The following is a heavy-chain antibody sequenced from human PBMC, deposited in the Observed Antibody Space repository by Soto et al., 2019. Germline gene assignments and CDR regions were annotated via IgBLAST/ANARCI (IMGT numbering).Heavy chain of an antibody. CDR1: GYTFTSYD. V-gene: IGHV1-8*01. CDR3: AREGIAVNWFDP. D-gene: IGHD6-19*01. J-gene: IGHJ5*02. Sequence: ASVKVSCKASGYTFTSYDFNWVRQATGQGLEWMGWMNPNSGNTGYAQKFQGRVTMTRNTSISTAYMELSSLRSEDTAVYYCAREGIAVNWFDPWGQGTLVTVSS. CDR2: MNPNSGNT.